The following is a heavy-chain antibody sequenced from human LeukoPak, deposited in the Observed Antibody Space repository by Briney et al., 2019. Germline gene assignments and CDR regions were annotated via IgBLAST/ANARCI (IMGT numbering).Heavy chain of an antibody. J-gene: IGHJ2*01. D-gene: IGHD4-17*01. CDR2: ISWNSGSI. V-gene: IGHV3-9*01. CDR3: ARYGDYAPDL. CDR1: GLTFDDYA. Sequence: GGSLRLSCAASGLTFDDYAMHWVRQAPGKGLEWVSGISWNSGSIGYADSVKGRFTISRDNAKNSLYLQMNSLRAEDAAVYYCARYGDYAPDLWGRGTLVTVSS.